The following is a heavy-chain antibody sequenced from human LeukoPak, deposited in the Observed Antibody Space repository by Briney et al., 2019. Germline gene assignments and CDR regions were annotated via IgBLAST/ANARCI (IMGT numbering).Heavy chain of an antibody. V-gene: IGHV1-18*01. J-gene: IGHJ4*02. CDR1: GGTFSSYA. CDR3: ARLIHRGYSSSWYVDY. Sequence: ASVKVSCKASGGTFSSYAISWVRQAPGQGLEWMGWISVFNGNTNYAQKLQGRVTMTTDTSTSTAYMELRSLRSDDTAVYYCARLIHRGYSSSWYVDYWGQGTLVTVSS. D-gene: IGHD6-13*01. CDR2: ISVFNGNT.